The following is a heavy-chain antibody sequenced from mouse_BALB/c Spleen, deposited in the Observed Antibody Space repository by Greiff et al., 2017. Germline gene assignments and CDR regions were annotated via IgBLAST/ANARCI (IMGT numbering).Heavy chain of an antibody. J-gene: IGHJ4*01. V-gene: IGHV1-54*01. Sequence: QVQLQQSGAELVRPGTSVKVSCKASGYAFTNYLIEWVKQRPGQGLEWIGVINPGSGGTNYNEKFKGKATLTADKSSSTAYMQLSSLTSDYSAVYYCARWTVVAGGWDYWGQGTSVTVSS. CDR2: INPGSGGT. CDR1: GYAFTNYL. CDR3: ARWTVVAGGWDY. D-gene: IGHD1-1*01.